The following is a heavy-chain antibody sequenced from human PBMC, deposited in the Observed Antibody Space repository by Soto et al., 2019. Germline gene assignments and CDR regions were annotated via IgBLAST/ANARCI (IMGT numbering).Heavy chain of an antibody. Sequence: GGSLRLSCAASGFTFSSYSMNWVRQAPGKGLEWVSSISSSSSYIYYADSVKGRFTISRDNAKNSLYLQMNRLRAEDTAVYYCASLLYCSSTSCYEDFDYWGQGTLVTVSS. D-gene: IGHD2-2*01. CDR3: ASLLYCSSTSCYEDFDY. CDR1: GFTFSSYS. V-gene: IGHV3-21*01. J-gene: IGHJ4*02. CDR2: ISSSSSYI.